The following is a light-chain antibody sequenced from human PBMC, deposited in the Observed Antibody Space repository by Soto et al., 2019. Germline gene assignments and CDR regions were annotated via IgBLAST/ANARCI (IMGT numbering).Light chain of an antibody. CDR1: SSNIGANYD. Sequence: QSVLTQPPTVTGAPGQRVTISCTGSSSNIGANYDVHWYQQLPGTAPKLLIYGNSDRPSGVPDRFSGSKSGTSASLAIAGLQAEDEAYYYCQSYDSGLSGLVFGGGTKVTVL. CDR3: QSYDSGLSGLV. J-gene: IGLJ3*02. V-gene: IGLV1-40*01. CDR2: GNS.